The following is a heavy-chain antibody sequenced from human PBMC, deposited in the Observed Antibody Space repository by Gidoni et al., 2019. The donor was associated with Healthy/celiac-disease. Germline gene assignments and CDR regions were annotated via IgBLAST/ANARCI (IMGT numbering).Heavy chain of an antibody. CDR1: GYTFTSYY. CDR3: ARGRFIAREEGDIVVVPAAILGTPFDY. V-gene: IGHV1-46*01. J-gene: IGHJ4*02. Sequence: QVQLVQSGAEVKKPGASVKVSCKASGYTFTSYYMHWVRQAPGQGLEWMGIINPSGGSTSYAQKFQGRVTMTRDTSTSTVYMELSSLRSEDTAVYYCARGRFIAREEGDIVVVPAAILGTPFDYWGQGTLVTVSS. CDR2: INPSGGST. D-gene: IGHD2-2*02.